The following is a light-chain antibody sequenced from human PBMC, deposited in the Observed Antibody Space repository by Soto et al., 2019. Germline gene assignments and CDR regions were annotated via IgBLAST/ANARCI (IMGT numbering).Light chain of an antibody. V-gene: IGKV3-15*01. CDR1: QSVGSN. CDR2: GAS. Sequence: ELVMTQSAATLSVSPGERATLPCRPSQSVGSNLAWYQQKPGQAPRLLIYGASTRATGIPARFSGSGSGTEFTLTISSLQPEDFAVYYCQQYNVWPLTFGGGTKVDIK. J-gene: IGKJ4*01. CDR3: QQYNVWPLT.